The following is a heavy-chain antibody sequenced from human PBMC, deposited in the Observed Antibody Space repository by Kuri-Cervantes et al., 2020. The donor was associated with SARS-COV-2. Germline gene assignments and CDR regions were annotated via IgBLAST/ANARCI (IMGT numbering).Heavy chain of an antibody. CDR1: GFTFSSYS. D-gene: IGHD2-2*01. Sequence: GESLKISCAASGFTFSSYSMNWVRQAPGKGLEWVSSISSSSSYIYYADSVKGRFTISRDNAKNSLYLQMNSLRAEDTAVYYCARGGLGCSSTSCYFIGAFDIWGQGTMVTVSS. J-gene: IGHJ3*02. V-gene: IGHV3-21*01. CDR3: ARGGLGCSSTSCYFIGAFDI. CDR2: ISSSSSYI.